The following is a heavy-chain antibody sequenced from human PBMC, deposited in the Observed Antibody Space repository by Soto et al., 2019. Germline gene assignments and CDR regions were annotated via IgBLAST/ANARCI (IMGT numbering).Heavy chain of an antibody. D-gene: IGHD3-22*01. J-gene: IGHJ3*02. V-gene: IGHV3-30*04. CDR1: GFTFSTYA. CDR2: ISYDERQK. CDR3: VRESYYDGTLGAFDI. Sequence: QVQLEESGGGVVQPGRSLRLSCAASGFTFSTYAMHWVRQAPGKGLEWVAVISYDERQKYYADSVKGRFTISRDNSEDTVYLQMNSLRTEDTAVYYCVRESYYDGTLGAFDIWGQGTMVTVSS.